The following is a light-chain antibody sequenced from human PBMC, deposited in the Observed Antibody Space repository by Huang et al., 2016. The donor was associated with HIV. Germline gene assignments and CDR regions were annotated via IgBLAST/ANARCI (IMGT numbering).Light chain of an antibody. CDR2: GSS. V-gene: IGKV3-20*01. CDR3: QQYGGSPRT. Sequence: EIVLTQSPGTLSLSPGERATLSCRASETVTSGYLAGYQQKPGQAPRLLICGSSTRATGSPDRFTGSGSGTDFTLTITRLEREDFAMYYCQQYGGSPRTFGQGTKLELK. J-gene: IGKJ2*01. CDR1: ETVTSGY.